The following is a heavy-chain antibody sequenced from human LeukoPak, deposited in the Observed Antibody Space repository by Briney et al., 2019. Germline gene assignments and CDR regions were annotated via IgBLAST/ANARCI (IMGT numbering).Heavy chain of an antibody. CDR1: GFTFSSYA. CDR2: ISYDGSNK. J-gene: IGHJ4*02. Sequence: PGGSLRLSCAASGFTFSSYAMHWVRQAPGKGLEWVAVISYDGSNKYYADSVKGRFTISRDNSKNTLYLQMNSLRAEDTAVYYCPRGGGIQLWQFDYWGQGTLVTVSS. D-gene: IGHD5-18*01. V-gene: IGHV3-30*04. CDR3: PRGGGIQLWQFDY.